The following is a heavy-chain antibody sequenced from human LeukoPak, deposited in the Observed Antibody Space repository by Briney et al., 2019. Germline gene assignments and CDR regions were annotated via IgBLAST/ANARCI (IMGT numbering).Heavy chain of an antibody. CDR2: IYHSGST. CDR3: ARDPHNLAYCGGDCYGAYFDY. CDR1: GYSISSGYY. V-gene: IGHV4-38-2*02. Sequence: SETLSLTCTVSGYSISSGYYWGWIRQPPGKGLEWIGSIYHSGSTYYNPSLKSRVTISVDTSKNQFSLKLSSVTAADTAVYYCARDPHNLAYCGGDCYGAYFDYWGQGTLVTVSS. J-gene: IGHJ4*02. D-gene: IGHD2-21*02.